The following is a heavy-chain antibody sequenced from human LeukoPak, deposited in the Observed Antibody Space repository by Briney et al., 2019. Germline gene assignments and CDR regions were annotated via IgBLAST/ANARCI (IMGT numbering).Heavy chain of an antibody. D-gene: IGHD5-24*01. CDR1: GGSINSNRYY. CDR2: IYYSGTT. J-gene: IGHJ4*02. V-gene: IGHV4-39*01. CDR3: ATHDPLDMATIF. Sequence: PSETLSLTCTASGGSINSNRYYWGWVRQPPGKGLDWIVSIYYSGTTYYNPSLKSRVTISVDTSKNQFSLKLTSVTAADTAVYYCATHDPLDMATIFWGQGSLVTVSS.